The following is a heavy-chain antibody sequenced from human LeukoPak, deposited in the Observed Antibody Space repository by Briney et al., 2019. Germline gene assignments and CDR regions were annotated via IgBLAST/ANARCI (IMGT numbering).Heavy chain of an antibody. Sequence: GGSLRLSCAASGFTFSNYGMHWVRQAPGKGLEWVAVIWYDGSNKYYADSVKGRFTISRDNSKNTLYLQMNSLRAEDTAVYYCARGRTSSIRGSPDYGMDVWGQGTTVTVSS. D-gene: IGHD3-10*01. CDR1: GFTFSNYG. CDR3: ARGRTSSIRGSPDYGMDV. CDR2: IWYDGSNK. V-gene: IGHV3-33*01. J-gene: IGHJ6*02.